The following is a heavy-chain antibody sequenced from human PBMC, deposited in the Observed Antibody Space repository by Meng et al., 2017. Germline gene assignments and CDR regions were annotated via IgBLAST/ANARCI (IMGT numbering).Heavy chain of an antibody. J-gene: IGHJ3*02. Sequence: GESLKISRAASGFTFSSYWMSWVRQAPGKGLEWVANIKQDGSEKYYVDSVKGRFTISRDNAKNSLYLQMNSLGAEDTAVYYCAREGERGYCSSTSCSLVSGAFDIWGQGTMVTVSS. V-gene: IGHV3-7*01. CDR3: AREGERGYCSSTSCSLVSGAFDI. D-gene: IGHD2-2*01. CDR2: IKQDGSEK. CDR1: GFTFSSYW.